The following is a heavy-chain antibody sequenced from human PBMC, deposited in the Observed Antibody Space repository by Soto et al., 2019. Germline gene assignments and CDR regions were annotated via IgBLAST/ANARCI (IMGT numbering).Heavy chain of an antibody. J-gene: IGHJ5*02. CDR2: INSDGSTT. Sequence: EVQLVESGGGLVQPGGSLRLSCAASGFTFSTYWMRWVRQAPGKGLVWVSRINSDGSTTTYADSVKGRFTISRDNAKNTLYLQMNSLRAEDTAVYFCATVGTGSYNWLDPWGQGTLVTVSS. D-gene: IGHD1-26*01. CDR3: ATVGTGSYNWLDP. CDR1: GFTFSTYW. V-gene: IGHV3-74*01.